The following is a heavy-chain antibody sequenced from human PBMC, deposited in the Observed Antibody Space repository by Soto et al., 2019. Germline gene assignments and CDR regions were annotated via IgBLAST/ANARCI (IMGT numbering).Heavy chain of an antibody. V-gene: IGHV3-64D*06. D-gene: IGHD3-16*02. Sequence: LRLSCSASGFTFSSYAMHWVRQAPGKGLEYVSAISSNGGSTYYADSVKGRFTISRDNSKNTLYLQMSSLRAEDTAVYYCVKGQYYDYVWGSYRYDSDAFDIWGQGTMVTVSS. CDR3: VKGQYYDYVWGSYRYDSDAFDI. CDR1: GFTFSSYA. J-gene: IGHJ3*02. CDR2: ISSNGGST.